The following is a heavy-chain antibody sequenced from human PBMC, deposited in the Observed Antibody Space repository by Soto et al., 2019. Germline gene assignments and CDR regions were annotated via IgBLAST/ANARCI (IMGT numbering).Heavy chain of an antibody. CDR2: IILPFGTP. D-gene: IGHD4-17*01. V-gene: IGHV1-69*13. CDR3: ARGPDYEGYFDY. CDR1: GGSFSSNA. J-gene: IGHJ4*02. Sequence: SAKVSCKASGGSFSSNAISWVRQAPGQGLEWMGVIILPFGTPNYAQTFQGRVTITADESMTTAYMELSGLRSEDTAVYYCARGPDYEGYFDYWGRGTLVTVSS.